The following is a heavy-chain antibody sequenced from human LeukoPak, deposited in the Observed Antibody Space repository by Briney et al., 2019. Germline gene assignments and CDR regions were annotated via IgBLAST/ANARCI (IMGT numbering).Heavy chain of an antibody. D-gene: IGHD5-12*01. V-gene: IGHV3-23*01. Sequence: GGSLRLSCAASGFTFSGFAMTWVRQAPGKGLQWVSTITGSDDKTYYADSVKGRFTISRDFSKNMVHLHMNSLRVEDTAIYYCAKGPQLYSGYHPDYWGQGTLVTVSS. CDR2: ITGSDDKT. CDR3: AKGPQLYSGYHPDY. CDR1: GFTFSGFA. J-gene: IGHJ4*02.